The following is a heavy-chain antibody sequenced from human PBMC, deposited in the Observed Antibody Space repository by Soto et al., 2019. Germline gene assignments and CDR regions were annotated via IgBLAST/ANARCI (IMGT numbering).Heavy chain of an antibody. V-gene: IGHV4-39*07. CDR2: IYYSGST. CDR1: GGSISSSSYY. CDR3: ARGITMVRGVIIPNWFDP. J-gene: IGHJ5*02. Sequence: PSETLSLTCTVSGGSISSSSYYWGWIRQPPGKGLEWIGNIYYSGSTYYNPSLKSRVTISVDRSKNQFSLKLSSVTAADTAVYYCARGITMVRGVIIPNWFDPWGQGTLVTVSS. D-gene: IGHD3-10*01.